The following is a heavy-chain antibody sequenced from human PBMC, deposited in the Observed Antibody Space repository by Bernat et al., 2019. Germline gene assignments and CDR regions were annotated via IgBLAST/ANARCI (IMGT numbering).Heavy chain of an antibody. CDR2: TIPILGIA. D-gene: IGHD3/OR15-3a*01. J-gene: IGHJ6*02. CDR1: GGTFSSYA. V-gene: IGHV1-69*04. CDR3: ARDLRDSYYYYGMDV. Sequence: QVQLVQSGAEVKKPGSSVKFSCKASGGTFSSYAISWVRQAPGQGLEWMGRTIPILGIANHAQKFQGRVTITADKSTSTAYMELSSPRSEDTAVYYCARDLRDSYYYYGMDVWDQGTTVTVSS.